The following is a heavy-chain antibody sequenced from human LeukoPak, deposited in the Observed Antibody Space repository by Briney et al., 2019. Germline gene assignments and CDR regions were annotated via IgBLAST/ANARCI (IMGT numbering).Heavy chain of an antibody. J-gene: IGHJ4*02. Sequence: GESLKISCKGSGYTFTNYWIGWVRQMPGKGLEWMGIIYPGDSDTRYRPTFQGQVTISVDKSISTAYLQWSSLKASDTAMYYCARPGTGDKIDYWGQGTLVTVSS. CDR3: ARPGTGDKIDY. D-gene: IGHD7-27*01. V-gene: IGHV5-51*01. CDR2: IYPGDSDT. CDR1: GYTFTNYW.